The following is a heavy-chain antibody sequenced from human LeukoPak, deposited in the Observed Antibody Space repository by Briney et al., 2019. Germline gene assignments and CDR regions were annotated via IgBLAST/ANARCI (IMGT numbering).Heavy chain of an antibody. CDR1: GESFSGNF. CDR2: IANNGIT. D-gene: IGHD1-26*01. Sequence: SETLSLTCAVSGESFSGNFWTWIRQSPGKGLEWIGEIANNGITNYSPSLRSRVTMSVDTTRKRFSPRLTSGSAADTGVYYCARGGGGAKXFYFDYWGQGSLVTVSS. CDR3: ARGGGGAKXFYFDY. J-gene: IGHJ4*02. V-gene: IGHV4-34*01.